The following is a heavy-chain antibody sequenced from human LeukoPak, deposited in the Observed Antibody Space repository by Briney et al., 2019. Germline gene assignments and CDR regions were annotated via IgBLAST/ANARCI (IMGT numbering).Heavy chain of an antibody. CDR3: ARPHSHYYYYMDV. J-gene: IGHJ6*03. CDR2: IYTSGST. CDR1: GGSISSYY. Sequence: PSETLSLTCTVSGGSISSYYWSWIRQPPGKGLEWIGYIYTSGSTNYNPSPRSRVTISVDTSKNQFSLKLSSVTAADTAVYYCARPHSHYYYYMDVWGKGTTVTVSS. D-gene: IGHD2-21*01. V-gene: IGHV4-4*09.